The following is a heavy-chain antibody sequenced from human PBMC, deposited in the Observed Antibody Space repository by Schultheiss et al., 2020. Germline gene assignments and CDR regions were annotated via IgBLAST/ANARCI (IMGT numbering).Heavy chain of an antibody. D-gene: IGHD5-12*01. CDR3: ARDAQVASNDY. CDR1: GFTFSDYY. V-gene: IGHV3-11*01. Sequence: GGSLRLSCAASGFTFSDYYMSWIRQAPGKGLEWVSYISSSGSTIYYADSVKGRFTISRDNAKNSLYLQMNSLRVEDTAVYYCARDAQVASNDYWGQGTLVTVSS. CDR2: ISSSGSTI. J-gene: IGHJ4*02.